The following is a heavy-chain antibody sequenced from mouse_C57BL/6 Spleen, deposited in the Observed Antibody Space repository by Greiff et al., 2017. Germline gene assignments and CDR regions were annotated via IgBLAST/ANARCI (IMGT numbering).Heavy chain of an antibody. V-gene: IGHV1-82*01. Sequence: VQLQQSGPELVKPGASVKISCKASGYAFSSSWMHWVKQRPGKGLEWIGRIYPGDGDTNYNGKFKGKATLTADKSSSTAYMQLSSLTSEDSAVYVCARQLRLYYFDYWGQGTTLTVSA. CDR1: GYAFSSSW. D-gene: IGHD3-2*02. J-gene: IGHJ2*01. CDR3: ARQLRLYYFDY. CDR2: IYPGDGDT.